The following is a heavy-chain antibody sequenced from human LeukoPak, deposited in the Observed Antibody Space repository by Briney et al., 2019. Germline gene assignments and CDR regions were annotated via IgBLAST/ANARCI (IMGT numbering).Heavy chain of an antibody. D-gene: IGHD6-19*01. CDR3: ARDNIAVAGTGYYYYGMDV. V-gene: IGHV3-64*04. CDR2: ISSNGGST. J-gene: IGHJ6*02. Sequence: QPGGSLRLSCSASGFTFSRYAMHWVRQAPGKGLEYVSAISSNGGSTYYADSVKGRFTISRDNSRNTLYLQMNSLRAEDTAVYYCARDNIAVAGTGYYYYGMDVWGQGTTVTVSS. CDR1: GFTFSRYA.